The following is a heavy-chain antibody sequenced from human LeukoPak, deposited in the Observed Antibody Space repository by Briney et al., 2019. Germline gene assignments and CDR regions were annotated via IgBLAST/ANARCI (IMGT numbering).Heavy chain of an antibody. V-gene: IGHV1-2*02. CDR1: GYTFTGYY. J-gene: IGHJ4*02. CDR2: INPNSGGT. Sequence: ASVKVSCKASGYTFTGYYMHWVRQAPGQGLEWMGWINPNSGGTDCSQKFQGRVTMTRDTSISTAYMELSGLRSDDTAVYFCARAPVPAGPPLDYGGQGTLVTVSS. CDR3: ARAPVPAGPPLDY. D-gene: IGHD2-2*01.